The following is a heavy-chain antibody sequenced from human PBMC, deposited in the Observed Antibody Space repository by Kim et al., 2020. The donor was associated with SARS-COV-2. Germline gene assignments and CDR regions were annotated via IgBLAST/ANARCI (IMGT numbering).Heavy chain of an antibody. D-gene: IGHD6-19*01. CDR3: ARDDTYRQWLDTDY. CDR1: GFSFSSYS. Sequence: GGSLRLSCAASGFSFSSYSMNWVRQAPGKGLEWVSYISSSSSSIYYADSVKGRFTISRDNAKNSLYLQMNSLRAEDTAVYYCARDDTYRQWLDTDYWGQGTLVTVSS. J-gene: IGHJ4*02. V-gene: IGHV3-48*01. CDR2: ISSSSSSI.